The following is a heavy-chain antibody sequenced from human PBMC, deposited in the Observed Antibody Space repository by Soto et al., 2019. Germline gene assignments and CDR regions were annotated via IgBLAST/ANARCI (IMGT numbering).Heavy chain of an antibody. V-gene: IGHV3-23*01. CDR2: TSGSGGST. CDR3: AKEDYDILTGYYPGGYYFDY. Sequence: GGSLRLSCAASGFTFSSYAMSWVRQAPGKGLEWVSATSGSGGSTYYADSVKGRFTISRDNSKNTLYLQMNSLRAEDTAVYYCAKEDYDILTGYYPGGYYFDYWGQGTLVTVSS. CDR1: GFTFSSYA. D-gene: IGHD3-9*01. J-gene: IGHJ4*02.